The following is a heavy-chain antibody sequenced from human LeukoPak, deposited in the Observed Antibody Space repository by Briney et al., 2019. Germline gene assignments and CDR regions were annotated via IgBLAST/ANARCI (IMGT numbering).Heavy chain of an antibody. D-gene: IGHD6-19*01. Sequence: SQTLSLTCAISGDSVSSNSVAWNWIRQSPSRGLEWLGRTYYRSKWYNEYTVSFKRRITINPDTSKNQSSLQLKSVSPEDTAVYFCARTTGWMDYWGEGTLVTVSS. CDR3: ARTTGWMDY. J-gene: IGHJ4*02. CDR2: TYYRSKWYN. CDR1: GDSVSSNSVA. V-gene: IGHV6-1*01.